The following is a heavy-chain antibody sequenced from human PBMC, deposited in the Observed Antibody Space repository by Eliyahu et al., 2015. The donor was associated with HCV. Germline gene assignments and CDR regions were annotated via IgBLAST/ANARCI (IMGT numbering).Heavy chain of an antibody. CDR2: ISSSSSYT. CDR3: ARSYSNYGSLSPDYYYYGMDV. D-gene: IGHD4-11*01. Sequence: QVQLVESGGGLVKPGGSLRLSGAASGFPFSXYYLSWIRQAPGKGLEWVSYISSSSSYTNYADSVKGRFTISRDNAKNSLYLQMNSLRAEDTAVYYCARSYSNYGSLSPDYYYYGMDVWGQGTTVTVSS. CDR1: GFPFSXYY. J-gene: IGHJ6*02. V-gene: IGHV3-11*05.